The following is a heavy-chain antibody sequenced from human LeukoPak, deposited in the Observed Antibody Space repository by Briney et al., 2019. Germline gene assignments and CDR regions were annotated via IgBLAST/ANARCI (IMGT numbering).Heavy chain of an antibody. CDR1: GYTFTSYG. V-gene: IGHV1-2*02. D-gene: IGHD3-22*01. J-gene: IGHJ4*02. Sequence: EASVKVSCKASGYTFTSYGISWVRQAPGQGLEWMGWINPNSGGTNYAQKFQGRVTMTRDTSISTAYMELSRLRSDDTAVYYCARDPGGLYYYDSSGYPDYWGQGTLVTVSS. CDR2: INPNSGGT. CDR3: ARDPGGLYYYDSSGYPDY.